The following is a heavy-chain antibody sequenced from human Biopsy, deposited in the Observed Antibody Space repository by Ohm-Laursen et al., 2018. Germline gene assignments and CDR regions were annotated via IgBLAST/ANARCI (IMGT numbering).Heavy chain of an antibody. D-gene: IGHD2/OR15-2a*01. CDR2: IYYSGST. CDR1: GGSIGSFF. Sequence: SDTLSLTCTVSGGSIGSFFWSWIRQPPGKGLEWIGYIYYSGSTNYNPSLRSRVTISVDTSMNQISLRLQSVTAADTAIYYCTRATNSTGWPYYYFYGMDIWGQGTTVTVSS. CDR3: TRATNSTGWPYYYFYGMDI. V-gene: IGHV4-59*07. J-gene: IGHJ6*02.